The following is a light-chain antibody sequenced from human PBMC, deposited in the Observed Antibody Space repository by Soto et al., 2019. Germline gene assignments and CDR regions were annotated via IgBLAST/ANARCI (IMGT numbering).Light chain of an antibody. J-gene: IGLJ2*01. V-gene: IGLV1-47*01. CDR2: TNN. CDR3: ATWDDSLSGVV. CDR1: TSNIGVNY. Sequence: QSVLTQPPSASGTPGRRVPISCSGSTSNIGVNYVYWYQQLPGTAPKLLIYTNNQRPSGVPDRFSGSKSGTSASLAISGLRSEDEADYHCATWDDSLSGVVFGGGTKLTVL.